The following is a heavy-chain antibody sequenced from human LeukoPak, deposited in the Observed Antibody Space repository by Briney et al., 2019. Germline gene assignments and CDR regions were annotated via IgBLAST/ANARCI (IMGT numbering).Heavy chain of an antibody. J-gene: IGHJ5*02. CDR1: GFTFSSYA. D-gene: IGHD5-18*01. V-gene: IGHV3-30-3*01. Sequence: GGSLRLSCAASGFTFSSYAMHWVRQAPGKGLEWVAVISYDGSNKYYADSVKGRFTISRDNSKNTLYLQMNSLRAEDTAVYYCARVQDTAMVEYWFDPWGQGTLVTVSS. CDR2: ISYDGSNK. CDR3: ARVQDTAMVEYWFDP.